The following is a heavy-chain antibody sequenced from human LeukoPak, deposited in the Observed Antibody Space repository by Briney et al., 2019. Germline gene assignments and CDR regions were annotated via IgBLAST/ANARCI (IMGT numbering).Heavy chain of an antibody. CDR3: ARDSMVRGVRYGMDV. J-gene: IGHJ6*04. CDR2: IYYSGST. Sequence: SETLSLTCTVSGGSLSSGGYYWSWLRQHPGKGREWIGYIYYSGSTYYNPSLKSRVTISVDTSKSQFSLKLSSVTAADTAVYYCARDSMVRGVRYGMDVWGKGTTVTVSS. D-gene: IGHD3-10*01. V-gene: IGHV4-31*03. CDR1: GGSLSSGGYY.